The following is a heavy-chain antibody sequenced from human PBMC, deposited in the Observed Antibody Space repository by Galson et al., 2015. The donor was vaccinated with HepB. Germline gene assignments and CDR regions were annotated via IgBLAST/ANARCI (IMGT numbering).Heavy chain of an antibody. J-gene: IGHJ4*02. D-gene: IGHD3-10*01. CDR3: AKDNGVQGVTNLLSDY. CDR1: GFTFSSYA. CDR2: ISYDGSNK. V-gene: IGHV3-30*04. Sequence: SLRLSCAASGFTFSSYAMHWVRQAPGKGLEWVAVISYDGSNKYYADSVKGRFTISRDNSKNTLYLQMNSLRAEDTAVYYCAKDNGVQGVTNLLSDYWGQGTLVTVSS.